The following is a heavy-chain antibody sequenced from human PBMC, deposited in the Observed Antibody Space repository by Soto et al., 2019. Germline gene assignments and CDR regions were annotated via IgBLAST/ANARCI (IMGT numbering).Heavy chain of an antibody. CDR2: IGGGEDI. V-gene: IGHV3-23*01. CDR3: AKDSISYNGVYDAFDV. J-gene: IGHJ3*01. Sequence: VQLLESGGGLVQPGGSLRLSCEASGFTFSNYAMAWVRQTPGEGPEWVSTIGGGEDIFYAESVQGRFIISRDDSGSTMYLQMDNLRVDDTAIYFCAKDSISYNGVYDAFDVWGQGTVVTVSS. D-gene: IGHD3-3*02. CDR1: GFTFSNYA.